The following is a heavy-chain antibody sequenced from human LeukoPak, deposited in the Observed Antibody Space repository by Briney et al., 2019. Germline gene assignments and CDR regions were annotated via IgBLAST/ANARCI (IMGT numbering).Heavy chain of an antibody. CDR1: GNYW. CDR2: INSDGSWT. D-gene: IGHD2/OR15-2a*01. J-gene: IGHJ4*02. Sequence: GGSLRLSCAASGNYWMHWVRQAPGKGLVWVSHINSDGSWTSYADSVKGRFTISKDNAKNTVYLQMNSLRAEDTAVYYCVSFYETYWGRGALVTVSS. CDR3: VSFYETY. V-gene: IGHV3-74*01.